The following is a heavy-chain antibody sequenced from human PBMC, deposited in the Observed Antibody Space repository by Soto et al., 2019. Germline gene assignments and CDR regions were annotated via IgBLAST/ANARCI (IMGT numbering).Heavy chain of an antibody. CDR2: ISYDGSNK. Sequence: QVQLVESGGGVVQPGRSLRLSCAASGFTFSSYAMHWVRQAPGKGLEWVAVISYDGSNKYYADSVKGRFTISRDNSKNTLYLQMNRLRAEDTAVYYCARDPSYDSSGYYPGAEYFQHWGQGTLVTVSS. CDR1: GFTFSSYA. V-gene: IGHV3-30-3*01. CDR3: ARDPSYDSSGYYPGAEYFQH. J-gene: IGHJ1*01. D-gene: IGHD3-22*01.